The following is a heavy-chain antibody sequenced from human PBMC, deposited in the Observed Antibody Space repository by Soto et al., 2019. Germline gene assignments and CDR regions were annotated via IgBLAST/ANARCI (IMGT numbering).Heavy chain of an antibody. J-gene: IGHJ5*02. D-gene: IGHD1-26*01. V-gene: IGHV1-24*01. CDR1: GYTLTELS. Sequence: ASVKVSCKVSGYTLTELSMHWVRQAPGKGLEWMGGFDPEDGETIYAQKFQGRVTMTEDTSTDTAYMALSSLRSEDTAVYYCATGGSYRGWFDPWGQGTLVTVPQ. CDR3: ATGGSYRGWFDP. CDR2: FDPEDGET.